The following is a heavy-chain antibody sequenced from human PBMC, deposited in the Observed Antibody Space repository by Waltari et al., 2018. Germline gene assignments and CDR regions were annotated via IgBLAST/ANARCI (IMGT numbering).Heavy chain of an antibody. J-gene: IGHJ6*02. CDR3: VTWHYEPNSYGEDV. Sequence: RLSCAASGFTFSNYWVAWVRQAPGKGLEWLANLKQDESAKFYVDSVKGRFTISRDNAKNSMYLQMNSLRVEDTAVYYCVTWHYEPNSYGEDVWGQGTTVTVSS. CDR1: GFTFSNYW. D-gene: IGHD1-7*01. V-gene: IGHV3-7*01. CDR2: LKQDESAK.